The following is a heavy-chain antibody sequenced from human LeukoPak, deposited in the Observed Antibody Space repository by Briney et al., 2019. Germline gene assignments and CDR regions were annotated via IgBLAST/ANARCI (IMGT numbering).Heavy chain of an antibody. Sequence: GGSLRLSCAASGFTFSSYATSWVRQAPGKGLEWVSHITTSGGDTYYADSVRGRFTISRDNSKNTLYLQMNSLRAEDTAVYYCANGRYHNFWGQGTLVTVS. J-gene: IGHJ4*02. V-gene: IGHV3-23*01. CDR2: ITTSGGDT. CDR1: GFTFSSYA. CDR3: ANGRYHNF. D-gene: IGHD2-2*01.